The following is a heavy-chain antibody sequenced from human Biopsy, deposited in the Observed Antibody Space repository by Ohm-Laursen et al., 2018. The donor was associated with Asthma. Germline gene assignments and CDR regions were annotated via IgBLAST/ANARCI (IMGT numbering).Heavy chain of an antibody. Sequence: SQTLSLTCTVSGDSITSDGCCWNWIRQHPGKGLEWIGYIHHSGTSYYNPSLKSRVSFSRDTSKNQFSLRLTYVTAADTAQYYCVRQSGYRSGWPKLLFVYYGMDVWGPGTTVTVSS. J-gene: IGHJ6*02. CDR3: VRQSGYRSGWPKLLFVYYGMDV. D-gene: IGHD6-19*01. CDR1: GDSITSDGCC. CDR2: IHHSGTS. V-gene: IGHV4-31*03.